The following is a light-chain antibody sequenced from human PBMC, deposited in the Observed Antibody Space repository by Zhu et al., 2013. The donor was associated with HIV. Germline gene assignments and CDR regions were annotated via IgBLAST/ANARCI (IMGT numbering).Light chain of an antibody. CDR1: QSVSTW. CDR2: KAS. V-gene: IGKV1-5*03. CDR3: QKYNSAPSIT. J-gene: IGKJ5*01. Sequence: QMTQSPSTLSASVGDRVTMTCRASQSVSTWVAWYQHKPGKAPKLLIYKASSLESGVPSRFSGSGSGTEFALTISSLQPEDVATYYCQKYNSAPSITFGQGTRLEIK.